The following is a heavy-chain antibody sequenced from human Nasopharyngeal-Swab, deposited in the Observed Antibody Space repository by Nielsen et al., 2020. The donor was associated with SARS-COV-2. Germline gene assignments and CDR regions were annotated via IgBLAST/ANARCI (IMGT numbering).Heavy chain of an antibody. J-gene: IGHJ4*02. Sequence: ASVKVSCKASGYTFTSYYMHWVRQAPGQGLEWMGIINPSGGSTSYAKKFQGRVTMTRDTSTSTVYMELSSLRSEDTAVYYCARVGERGRLRFLDAFDYWGQGTLVTVSS. CDR1: GYTFTSYY. CDR3: ARVGERGRLRFLDAFDY. CDR2: INPSGGST. V-gene: IGHV1-46*01. D-gene: IGHD3-3*01.